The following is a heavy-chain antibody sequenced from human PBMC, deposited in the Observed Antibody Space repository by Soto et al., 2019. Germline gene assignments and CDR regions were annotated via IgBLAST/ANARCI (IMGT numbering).Heavy chain of an antibody. J-gene: IGHJ6*03. CDR1: GFTVSINY. V-gene: IGHV3-66*01. CDR3: ARKGFWSGYYYYYYYMSV. Sequence: EVPLVQSGGGLVQPGGSLRLSCAVSGFTVSINYMSWVRQARGKGLEWVSVIHSGGSTYYADSVKGRFTISRDNSKNTPYLLMRSLRAEDTAVYYWARKGFWSGYYYYYYYMSVWGTGTTVTFSS. D-gene: IGHD3-3*01. CDR2: IHSGGST.